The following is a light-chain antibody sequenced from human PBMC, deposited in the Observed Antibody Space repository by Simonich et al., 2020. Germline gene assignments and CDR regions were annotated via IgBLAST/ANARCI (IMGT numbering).Light chain of an antibody. CDR3: SSYTSSSLVV. CDR2: DVS. CDR1: NSDVGGYNY. Sequence: QSALTQPASVSGSPGQSIPISCTGTNSDVGGYNYVSCYQPHPGKAPNLMIYDVSNRPSGVSNRFACSKSGNTASLTISGLQAEDEAEYYCSSYTSSSLVVFGGGTKLTVL. J-gene: IGLJ2*01. V-gene: IGLV2-14*03.